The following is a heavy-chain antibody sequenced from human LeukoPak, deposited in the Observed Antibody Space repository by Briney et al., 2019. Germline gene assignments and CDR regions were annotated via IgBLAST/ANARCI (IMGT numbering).Heavy chain of an antibody. CDR1: GFTFSSYA. D-gene: IGHD4-17*01. CDR2: ISGSGGST. CDR3: ATHYGDYSLEDAFDI. Sequence: PGGSLRLSCAASGFTFSSYAMSWVRQAPGKGLEWVSAISGSGGSTYCADSVKGRFTISRDNSKNTLYLQMNSLRAEGTAVYYCATHYGDYSLEDAFDIWGQGTMVTVSS. V-gene: IGHV3-23*01. J-gene: IGHJ3*02.